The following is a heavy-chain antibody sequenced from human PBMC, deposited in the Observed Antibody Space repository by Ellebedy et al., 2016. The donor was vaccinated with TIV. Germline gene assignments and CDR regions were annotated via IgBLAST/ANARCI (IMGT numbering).Heavy chain of an antibody. CDR2: IYPGDSDI. CDR3: ARLLYSSSPSGMDV. J-gene: IGHJ6*02. Sequence: KVSCKGTGDSFTSYWIGWVRQMAGKGLEWMGVIYPGDSDIRYSPSFQGQVTISADKSISTAYLQWSSLKASDTAIYYCARLLYSSSPSGMDVWGQGTTVTVSS. V-gene: IGHV5-51*01. D-gene: IGHD6-13*01. CDR1: GDSFTSYW.